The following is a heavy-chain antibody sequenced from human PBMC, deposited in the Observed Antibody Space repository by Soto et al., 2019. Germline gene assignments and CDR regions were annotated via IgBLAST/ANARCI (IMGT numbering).Heavy chain of an antibody. D-gene: IGHD5-18*01. CDR2: IIPIFGTA. Sequence: ASVQVSCKASGGTFSSYTISWVRQAPGQGLEWMGGIIPIFGTANYAQKFQGRVTITADESTSTAYMELSSLRFEDTAVYYCASHGYSYGYLFDYWGQGTLVTVSS. J-gene: IGHJ4*02. CDR1: GGTFSSYT. V-gene: IGHV1-69*13. CDR3: ASHGYSYGYLFDY.